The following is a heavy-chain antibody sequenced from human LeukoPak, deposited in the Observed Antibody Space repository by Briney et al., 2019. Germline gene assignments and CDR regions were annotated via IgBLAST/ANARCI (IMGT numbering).Heavy chain of an antibody. CDR2: ISGYNGDT. J-gene: IGHJ3*02. Sequence: ASVKVSCKASGYTFTSYGISWVRQAPGQGLEWMGWISGYNGDTNYAQKYQGRATMTTDTSTSTAFMELRDLRSDDTAVYFCATWGLHFDIWGQGTMVTVAS. D-gene: IGHD3-16*01. CDR1: GYTFTSYG. V-gene: IGHV1-18*01. CDR3: ATWGLHFDI.